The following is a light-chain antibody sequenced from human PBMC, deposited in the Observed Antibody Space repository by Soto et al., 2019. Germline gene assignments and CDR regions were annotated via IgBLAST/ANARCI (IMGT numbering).Light chain of an antibody. J-gene: IGKJ2*01. CDR3: QQLSHYPYT. Sequence: DIQLTQSPSFLSASVEDRVTISCRASYDSSSSLAWYQQEPGKPPKLLLYDSSTLQTGVPSRFTGSGSGRKFTLTISGLQFGDFATYFCQQLSHYPYTFGQGTKLEI. CDR2: DSS. V-gene: IGKV1-9*01. CDR1: YDSSSS.